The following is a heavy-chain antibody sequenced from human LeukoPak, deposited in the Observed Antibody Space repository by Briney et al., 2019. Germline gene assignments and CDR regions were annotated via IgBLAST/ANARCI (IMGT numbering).Heavy chain of an antibody. J-gene: IGHJ4*02. Sequence: PSETLSLTCAVSGYSISSGYYWGWIRHPPGKGLEWIGSIYHSGSTYYNPSLKSRVTISVDTSKNQFSLKLSSVTAADTVVYSSTRRHTIFWHRYYFDYWGQGTLVTVSS. CDR2: IYHSGST. V-gene: IGHV4-38-2*01. CDR1: GYSISSGYY. D-gene: IGHD3-9*01. CDR3: TRRHTIFWHRYYFDY.